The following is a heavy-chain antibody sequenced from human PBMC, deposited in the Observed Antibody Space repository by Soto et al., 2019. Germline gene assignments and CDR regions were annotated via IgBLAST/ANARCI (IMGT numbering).Heavy chain of an antibody. CDR3: ERCSPPRGYYAN. CDR1: GGTFNTFA. V-gene: IGHV1-69*01. Sequence: QVQLVQSGAEVKKPGSSVKVSCMASGGTFNTFAISWVRQAPGQGLECMGGIIPLFGTANYAQKFQGRVTSTADEATRTVYMERRSLRSEDTAVYYCERCSPPRGYYANWGQGTLVTVS. CDR2: IIPLFGTA. J-gene: IGHJ4*02. D-gene: IGHD3-22*01.